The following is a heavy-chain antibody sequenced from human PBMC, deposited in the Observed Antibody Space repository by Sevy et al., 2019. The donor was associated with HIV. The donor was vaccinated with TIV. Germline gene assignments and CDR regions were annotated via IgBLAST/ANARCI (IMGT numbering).Heavy chain of an antibody. V-gene: IGHV3-21*01. Sequence: GGSLRLSCAASGFTFSSYSMNWVRQAPGKGLEWVSSISSSSSYIYYADSVKGRFTISRDNAKNSLYLQMNSLRAEDTAVYYGARDLSESYYDFWSGYSPDYYYYGMDVWGQGTTVTVSS. D-gene: IGHD3-3*01. CDR1: GFTFSSYS. CDR2: ISSSSSYI. CDR3: ARDLSESYYDFWSGYSPDYYYYGMDV. J-gene: IGHJ6*02.